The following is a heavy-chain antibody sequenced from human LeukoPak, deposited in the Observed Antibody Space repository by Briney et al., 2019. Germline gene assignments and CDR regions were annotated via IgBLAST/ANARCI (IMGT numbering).Heavy chain of an antibody. CDR1: GASSSSYY. Sequence: SETLSLTCTVSGASSSSYYWSWIRQPPGKGLEWIGYIYYGSTNYNPSLKSRVTISLDTSKNKFSLEVNSVTAADTAVYYCAAIVGATTGKPFDYWGQGTLVTVFS. CDR2: IYYGST. J-gene: IGHJ4*02. D-gene: IGHD1-26*01. CDR3: AAIVGATTGKPFDY. V-gene: IGHV4-59*01.